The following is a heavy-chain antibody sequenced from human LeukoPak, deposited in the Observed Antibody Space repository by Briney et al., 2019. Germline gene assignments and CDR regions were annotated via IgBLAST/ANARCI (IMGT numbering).Heavy chain of an antibody. V-gene: IGHV3-53*01. CDR2: IYSGGNT. CDR3: TRLLYYYDSTIYQRYFDY. CDR1: GFTVSSNY. J-gene: IGHJ4*02. Sequence: GGSLRLSCAASGFTVSSNYMNWVRQAPGKGLEWVSIIYSGGNTYYADSVRGRFTISRDNSQNTLYLQMNSLRPEDTAVYYCTRLLYYYDSTIYQRYFDYWGQGTLVTVSS. D-gene: IGHD3-22*01.